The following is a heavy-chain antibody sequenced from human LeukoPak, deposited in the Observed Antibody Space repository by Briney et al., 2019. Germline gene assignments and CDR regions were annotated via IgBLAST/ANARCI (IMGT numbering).Heavy chain of an antibody. V-gene: IGHV1-3*01. CDR3: ARDSGSGNNDY. CDR2: ISAGNGNT. J-gene: IGHJ4*02. D-gene: IGHD1-26*01. Sequence: ASVKVSRKASGYTFTSYAIHWVRQAPGQRLEWMGWISAGNGNTKYSQNFQGRVTFISNTSATTAFMELSSLRSEDAAVYYCARDSGSGNNDYWGQGTLVTVSS. CDR1: GYTFTSYA.